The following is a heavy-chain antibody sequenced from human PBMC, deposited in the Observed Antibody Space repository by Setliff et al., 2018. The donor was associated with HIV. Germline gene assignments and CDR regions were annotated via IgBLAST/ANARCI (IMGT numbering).Heavy chain of an antibody. CDR2: IYYSGST. J-gene: IGHJ4*02. Sequence: ASETLSLTCSVAGDSLSSGTYYWGWIRQPPGKGLEWIGSIYYSGSTRYNPSLKSRVTMSVDTSKNQFSLKLTSVTAADMALYYCARQQTALFVDYWGQGTLVTVSS. CDR3: ARQQTALFVDY. V-gene: IGHV4-39*01. CDR1: GDSLSSGTYY. D-gene: IGHD2-21*02.